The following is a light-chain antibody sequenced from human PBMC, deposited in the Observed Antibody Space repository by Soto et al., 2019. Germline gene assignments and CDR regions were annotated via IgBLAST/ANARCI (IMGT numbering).Light chain of an antibody. CDR1: QSVSSSY. V-gene: IGKV3-20*01. CDR3: QQYGSSRA. Sequence: EIVLTQSPGTLSLSPGERATLSCRASQSVSSSYLAWYQQKPGQAPRLLIYGASSRATGIPDRFSGSGSGTDFTLTISRLEPEDFAVYYCQQYGSSRAVGGGTKVGIK. CDR2: GAS. J-gene: IGKJ4*01.